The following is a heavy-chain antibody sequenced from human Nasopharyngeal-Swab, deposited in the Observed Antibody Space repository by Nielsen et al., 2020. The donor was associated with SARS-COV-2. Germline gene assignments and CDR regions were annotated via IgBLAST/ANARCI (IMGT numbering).Heavy chain of an antibody. CDR2: IWYDGSNK. J-gene: IGHJ4*02. CDR1: GFTFSSYW. CDR3: AREDTAMVVDY. D-gene: IGHD5-18*01. V-gene: IGHV3-33*08. Sequence: GESLKISCAASGFTFSSYWMSWVRQAPGKGLEWVAVIWYDGSNKYYADSVKGRFTISRDNSKNTLYLQMNSLRAEDTAVYYCAREDTAMVVDYWGQGTLVTVSS.